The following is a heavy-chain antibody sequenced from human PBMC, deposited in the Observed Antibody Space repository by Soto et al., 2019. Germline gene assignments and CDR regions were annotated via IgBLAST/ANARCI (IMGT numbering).Heavy chain of an antibody. CDR3: ARAPYYYDSSGYFWFAP. CDR1: GGTFSSYA. J-gene: IGHJ5*02. CDR2: IIPIFGTA. D-gene: IGHD3-22*01. Sequence: SVKVSCKASGGTFSSYAISWVRQAPGQGLEWMGGIIPIFGTANYAQKFQGRVTITADESTSTAYMELSSLRSEDTAVYYCARAPYYYDSSGYFWFAPWGQGTLVTVSS. V-gene: IGHV1-69*13.